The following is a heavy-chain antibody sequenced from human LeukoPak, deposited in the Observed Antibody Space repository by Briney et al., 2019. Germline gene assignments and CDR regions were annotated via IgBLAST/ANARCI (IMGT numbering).Heavy chain of an antibody. V-gene: IGHV5-10-1*01. CDR2: IHPSDSDT. Sequence: GESLKISCKGSGYSFTSYWISWVRQMPGEGPEWMGRIHPSDSDTNYSPSFQGHVTFSTDKSISTAYLQWTSLKASDTAIYFCARHYYNDNTLLDFWGQGTLVTVSS. CDR1: GYSFTSYW. CDR3: ARHYYNDNTLLDF. D-gene: IGHD3-22*01. J-gene: IGHJ4*02.